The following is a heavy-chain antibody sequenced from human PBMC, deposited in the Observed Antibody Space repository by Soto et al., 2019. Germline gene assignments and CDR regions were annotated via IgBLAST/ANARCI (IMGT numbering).Heavy chain of an antibody. J-gene: IGHJ6*02. CDR3: ARAVTWGLDV. Sequence: EVQLVESGGGLVQPGGSLRLSCAASGFPFSLYSMSWVGQAPGKGLGWVSYISRSSTGIHYADSVKGRFTISRDDATNSMHLQMNSLRDGDTAVYYCARAVTWGLDVWGQGTTVSISS. CDR2: ISRSSTGI. CDR1: GFPFSLYS. V-gene: IGHV3-48*02. D-gene: IGHD3-10*01.